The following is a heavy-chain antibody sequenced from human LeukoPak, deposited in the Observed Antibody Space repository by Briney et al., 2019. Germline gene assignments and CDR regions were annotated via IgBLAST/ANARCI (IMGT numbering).Heavy chain of an antibody. D-gene: IGHD3-9*01. Sequence: GGSLRLSCAASGFTFSSYSMNWVRQAPGKGLEWVSSISSSSSSYIYYADSVKGRFTISRDNAKNSLYLQMNSLRAEDTAVYYCASVLRYFDWSDPRNWFDPWGQGTLVTVSS. CDR3: ASVLRYFDWSDPRNWFDP. CDR2: ISSSSSSYI. J-gene: IGHJ5*02. V-gene: IGHV3-21*01. CDR1: GFTFSSYS.